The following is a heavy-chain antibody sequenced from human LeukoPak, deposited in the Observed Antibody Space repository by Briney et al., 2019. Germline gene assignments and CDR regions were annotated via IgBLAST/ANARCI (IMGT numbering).Heavy chain of an antibody. V-gene: IGHV1-69*11. Sequence: SSVKVSCKPSLCTFVLEAISGVRPPPPPEIDGMGRSIPILATTIYAQKFQGRVTITAYESTSTAYMELSRLGSEDSAMYYCVRDSSDYGDYVSHDAFDIWGQGTKVTVSS. CDR1: LCTFVLEA. CDR3: VRDSSDYGDYVSHDAFDI. CDR2: SIPILATT. J-gene: IGHJ3*02. D-gene: IGHD4-17*01.